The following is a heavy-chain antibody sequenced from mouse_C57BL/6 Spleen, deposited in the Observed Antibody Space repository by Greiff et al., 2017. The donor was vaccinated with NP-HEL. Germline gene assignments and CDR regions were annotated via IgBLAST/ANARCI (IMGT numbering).Heavy chain of an antibody. CDR3: ACYYYDSSYWYFDV. J-gene: IGHJ1*03. CDR1: GYTFTDYY. Sequence: EVQLQQSGPELVKPGASVKISCKASGYTFTDYYMNWVKQSHGKSLEWIGDINPNNGGTSYNQKFKGKATLTVDKSSSTAYMELRSLTSEDSAVYDCACYYYDSSYWYFDVWGTGTTVTVSS. CDR2: INPNNGGT. D-gene: IGHD1-1*01. V-gene: IGHV1-26*01.